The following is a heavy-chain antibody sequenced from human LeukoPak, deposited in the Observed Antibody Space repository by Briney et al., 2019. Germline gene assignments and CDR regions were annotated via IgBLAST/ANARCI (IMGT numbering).Heavy chain of an antibody. V-gene: IGHV3-7*01. CDR1: GFTFSSYW. CDR2: IKQDGSEK. CDR3: ARDVRLGELSSDNWFDP. Sequence: GGSLRLSCAASGFTFSSYWMSWVRPAPGKGLEWVANIKQDGSEKYYVDSVKGRFTISRDNAKNSLYLQMNSLRAEDTAVYYCARDVRLGELSSDNWFDPWGQGTQVTVSS. J-gene: IGHJ5*02. D-gene: IGHD3-16*02.